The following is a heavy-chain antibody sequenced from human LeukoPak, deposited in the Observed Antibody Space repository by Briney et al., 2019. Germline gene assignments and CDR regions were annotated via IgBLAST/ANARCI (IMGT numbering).Heavy chain of an antibody. Sequence: PGGSLRLSCAASGFTFNNYSMNWVRHAPGKGLEWVSGINWNGGSTGYADSVKGRFTISRDNAKNSLYLQMNSLRAEDTAVYYCARESVTMVRGVIIGYGMDVWGQGTTVTVSS. D-gene: IGHD3-10*01. J-gene: IGHJ6*02. CDR3: ARESVTMVRGVIIGYGMDV. V-gene: IGHV3-20*04. CDR1: GFTFNNYS. CDR2: INWNGGST.